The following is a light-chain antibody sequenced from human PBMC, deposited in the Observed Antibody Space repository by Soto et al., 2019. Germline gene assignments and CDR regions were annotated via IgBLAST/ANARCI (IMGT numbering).Light chain of an antibody. CDR1: QSVTSSY. Sequence: EIVLTQSPGTLSLSPGERATLSCRASQSVTSSYLAWYQQKPGQAPRLLIYGASSRATGIPDRFSGSGSGTDFTLTISRLEPEDCAAYYCQQYGRSPLTFGGGTKVDIK. J-gene: IGKJ4*01. V-gene: IGKV3-20*01. CDR3: QQYGRSPLT. CDR2: GAS.